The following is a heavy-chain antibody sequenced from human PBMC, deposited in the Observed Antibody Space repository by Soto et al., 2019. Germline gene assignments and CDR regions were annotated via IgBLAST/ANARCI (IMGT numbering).Heavy chain of an antibody. D-gene: IGHD2-21*01. CDR3: TRDLNHDCGP. V-gene: IGHV3-7*04. CDR1: GFTFSAYW. J-gene: IGHJ5*02. CDR2: MNPDGSEQ. Sequence: EVHLVESGGALVQPGGSLRLSCAASGFTFSAYWMTWVRQTPGKGLEGVANMNPDGSEQYYLDSVKGRFTISRDNAKNSLYLQMNNLRGEDTAVYYCTRDLNHDCGPWGQGTQVIVYS.